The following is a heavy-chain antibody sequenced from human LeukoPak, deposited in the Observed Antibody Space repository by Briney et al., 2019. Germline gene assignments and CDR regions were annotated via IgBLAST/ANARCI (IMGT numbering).Heavy chain of an antibody. J-gene: IGHJ3*02. Sequence: SETLSLTCTVSGGSINNFYWSWIRQPPGKGLEFIGYIYHSGSTNYSPSLKSRVTISVDTSKNQFSLKLSSVTAADTAVYYCTRVKGYYDSSGYYKAHAFDIWGQGTMVTVSS. D-gene: IGHD3-22*01. CDR2: IYHSGST. CDR1: GGSINNFY. V-gene: IGHV4-59*01. CDR3: TRVKGYYDSSGYYKAHAFDI.